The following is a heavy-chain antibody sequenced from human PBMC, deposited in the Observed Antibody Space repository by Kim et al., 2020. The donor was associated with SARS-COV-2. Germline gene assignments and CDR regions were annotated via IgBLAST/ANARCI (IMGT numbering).Heavy chain of an antibody. V-gene: IGHV3-49*02. D-gene: IGHD2-2*01. CDR3: TRDPPFVVVPAAMAPFDY. J-gene: IGHJ4*02. Sequence: KGRFTISRDDSKRIAYLQMNSLKTEDTAVYYCTRDPPFVVVPAAMAPFDYWGQGTLVTVSS.